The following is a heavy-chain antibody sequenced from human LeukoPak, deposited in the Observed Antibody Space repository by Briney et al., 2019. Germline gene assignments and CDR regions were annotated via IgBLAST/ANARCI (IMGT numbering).Heavy chain of an antibody. CDR2: IYPGDSDT. Sequence: GESLKISCQGSEYSFTNYWIGWVRQMPGKGLEWMGIIYPGDSDTKYSPSFQGQVTISVDQSIRTAYLQWSSLKASDTAIYYCARQAPFYIHIPGDDAFDIWGKGTMVTVSS. CDR3: ARQAPFYIHIPGDDAFDI. V-gene: IGHV5-51*01. CDR1: EYSFTNYW. D-gene: IGHD2-21*01. J-gene: IGHJ3*02.